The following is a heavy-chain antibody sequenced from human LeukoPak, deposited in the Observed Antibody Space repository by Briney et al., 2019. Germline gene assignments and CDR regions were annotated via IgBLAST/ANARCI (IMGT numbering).Heavy chain of an antibody. D-gene: IGHD3-22*01. V-gene: IGHV1-18*01. CDR1: GYTFTSYG. CDR2: ISAYNGNT. J-gene: IGHJ4*02. CDR3: ARVYYYDSSGYFDY. Sequence: GASVKVSRKASGYTFTSYGISWVRQAPGQGLEWMGWISAYNGNTNYAQKLQGRVTMTTDTSTSTAYMELRSLRSDDTAVYYCARVYYYDSSGYFDYWGQGTLVTVSS.